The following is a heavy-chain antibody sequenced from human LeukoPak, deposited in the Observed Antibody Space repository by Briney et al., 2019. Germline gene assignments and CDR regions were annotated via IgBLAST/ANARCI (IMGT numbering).Heavy chain of an antibody. CDR3: ARVTWGSGGYYYYGMDV. V-gene: IGHV3-48*03. CDR1: GFTFSSYE. CDR2: ISSSGSTI. Sequence: GSLRLSCAASGFTFSSYEMNWVRQAPGKGLEWVPYISSSGSTIYYADSVKGRFTISRDNAKNSLYLQMNSLRAEDTAVYYCARVTWGSGGYYYYGMDVWGQGTTVTVSS. J-gene: IGHJ6*02. D-gene: IGHD1-26*01.